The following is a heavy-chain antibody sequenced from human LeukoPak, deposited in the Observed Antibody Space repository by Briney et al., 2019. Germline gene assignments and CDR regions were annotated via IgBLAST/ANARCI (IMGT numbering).Heavy chain of an antibody. Sequence: GGSLRLSCAASGFTFSSYWMTWVRQVPGKGLEWVANMKQDGSERYYVDSVKGRFTISRDEAKNSLHLQMNSLRDEDTAVYYCTRRFDSWGQGVLVTVFS. J-gene: IGHJ4*02. V-gene: IGHV3-7*01. CDR3: TRRFDS. CDR2: MKQDGSER. CDR1: GFTFSSYW.